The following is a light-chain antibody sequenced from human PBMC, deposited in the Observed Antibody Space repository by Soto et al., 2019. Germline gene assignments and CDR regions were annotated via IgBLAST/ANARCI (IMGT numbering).Light chain of an antibody. CDR2: DVS. CDR3: CSYAGSYTYV. V-gene: IGLV2-11*01. CDR1: ISDVGGYNY. Sequence: QTPLTQPRCVSGSPGQSFTIACTGTISDVGGYNYVSWYQQHPGKAPKLMIYDVSKRPSGVPDRFSGSKSGNTASLTISGLQAEDEADYYCCSYAGSYTYVFGPGTKV. J-gene: IGLJ1*01.